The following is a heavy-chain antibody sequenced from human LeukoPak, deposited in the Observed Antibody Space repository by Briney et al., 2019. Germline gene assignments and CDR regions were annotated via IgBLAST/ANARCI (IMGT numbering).Heavy chain of an antibody. CDR2: IWYDGSNK. V-gene: IGHV3-33*01. J-gene: IGHJ4*02. CDR3: ATQGVTTSDFDY. D-gene: IGHD4-17*01. Sequence: GGSLRLSCAASGFTFSSCGMHWVRQAPGKGLEWVAVIWYDGSNKYYADSVKGRFTISRDNSKNTLYLQMNSLRAEDTAVYYCATQGVTTSDFDYWGQGTLVTVSS. CDR1: GFTFSSCG.